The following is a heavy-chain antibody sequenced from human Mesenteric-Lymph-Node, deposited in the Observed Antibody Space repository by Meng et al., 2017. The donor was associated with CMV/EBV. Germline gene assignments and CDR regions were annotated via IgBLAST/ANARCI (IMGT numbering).Heavy chain of an antibody. CDR3: ARMYNGYDYYFDY. V-gene: IGHV3-48*03. Sequence: GESLKISCAASGFTFSRYEMMWVRQAPGKGLEWVSYISSGGLSISYADSVKGRFTISRDNAKNSLSLQMNSLRAEDTAVYYCARMYNGYDYYFDYWGQGTLVTVSS. CDR1: GFTFSRYE. D-gene: IGHD5-12*01. CDR2: ISSGGLSI. J-gene: IGHJ4*02.